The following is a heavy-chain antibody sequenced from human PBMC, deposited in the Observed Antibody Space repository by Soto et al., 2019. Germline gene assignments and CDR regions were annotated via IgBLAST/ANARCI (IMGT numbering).Heavy chain of an antibody. V-gene: IGHV1-69*02. CDR1: GGTFSSYT. Sequence: QVQLVQSGAEAKKPGSSVKVSCKASGGTFSSYTISWVRQAPGQGLEWMGRIIPILGIANYAQKFQGRVTITADKSTSTAYMELSSLRSEDTAVYYCARGRCGGDCYSLDYWGQGTLVTVSS. CDR2: IIPILGIA. CDR3: ARGRCGGDCYSLDY. D-gene: IGHD2-21*02. J-gene: IGHJ4*02.